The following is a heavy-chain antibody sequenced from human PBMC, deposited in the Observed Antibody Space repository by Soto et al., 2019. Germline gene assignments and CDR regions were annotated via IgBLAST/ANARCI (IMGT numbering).Heavy chain of an antibody. CDR2: INPSGGST. J-gene: IGHJ4*02. D-gene: IGHD2-8*01. V-gene: IGHV1-46*01. Sequence: QVQLVQSGAEVKKPGASVKISCKASGYTFTSYYMHWVRQAPGQGLEWMGIINPSGGSTNYAQKPQGRVAMTRDTSTSTVYMELNSLRSEDTAVYSCARPPYPGCINAVCYPLDYWGQGTLVTVSS. CDR3: ARPPYPGCINAVCYPLDY. CDR1: GYTFTSYY.